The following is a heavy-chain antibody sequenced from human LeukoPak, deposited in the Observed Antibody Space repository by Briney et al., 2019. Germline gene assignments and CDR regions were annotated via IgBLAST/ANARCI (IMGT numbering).Heavy chain of an antibody. Sequence: SETLSLTCTVSGGSISSSSYYWGWIRQPPGKGLEWIGEINHSGSTNYNPSLKSRVTISVDTSKNQFSLKLSSVTAADTAVYYCARSSGSYSRRFDYWGQGTLVTVSS. J-gene: IGHJ4*02. V-gene: IGHV4-39*07. CDR2: INHSGST. CDR1: GGSISSSSYY. D-gene: IGHD1-26*01. CDR3: ARSSGSYSRRFDY.